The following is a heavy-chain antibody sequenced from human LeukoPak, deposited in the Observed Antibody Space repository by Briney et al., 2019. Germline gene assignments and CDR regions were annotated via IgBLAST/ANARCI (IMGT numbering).Heavy chain of an antibody. Sequence: PGGSLRLSCAASGFTFSSYAMSWVRQAPGKGLEWVSAISGSGGSTYYADSVKGRFTISRDNSKNTLYLQMNSLRAEDAAVYYCAKDPPQQLVEGWFDPWGQGTLVTVSS. CDR3: AKDPPQQLVEGWFDP. D-gene: IGHD6-13*01. J-gene: IGHJ5*02. CDR1: GFTFSSYA. V-gene: IGHV3-23*01. CDR2: ISGSGGST.